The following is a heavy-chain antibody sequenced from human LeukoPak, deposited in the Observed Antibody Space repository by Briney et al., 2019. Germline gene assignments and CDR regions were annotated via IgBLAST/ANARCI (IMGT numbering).Heavy chain of an antibody. CDR3: ARGPYGSGSYIFDY. CDR1: GGSISSGGYS. CDR2: IYHSGST. V-gene: IGHV4-30-2*01. J-gene: IGHJ4*02. Sequence: SETLSLTCAVSGGSISSGGYSWSWIRQPPGKGLEWIGYIYHSGSTYYNPSLKSRVIISVDRSKNQFSLKLSSVTAADTAVYYCARGPYGSGSYIFDYWGQGTLVTVSS. D-gene: IGHD3-10*01.